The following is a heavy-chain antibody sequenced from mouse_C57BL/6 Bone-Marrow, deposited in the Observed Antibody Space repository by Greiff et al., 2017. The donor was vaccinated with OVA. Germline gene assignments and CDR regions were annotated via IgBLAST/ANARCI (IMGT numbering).Heavy chain of an antibody. J-gene: IGHJ2*01. Sequence: EVKLQESGPGLVKPSQSLSLTCSVTGYSITSGYYWNWIRQFPGNKLEWMGYISYDGSNNYNPSLKNRISITRDTSKNQFFLKLNSVTTEDTATHYSARVDNGSSPDNCGQGTTLTVSS. CDR2: ISYDGSN. CDR1: GYSITSGYY. CDR3: ARVDNGSSPDN. V-gene: IGHV3-6*01. D-gene: IGHD1-1*01.